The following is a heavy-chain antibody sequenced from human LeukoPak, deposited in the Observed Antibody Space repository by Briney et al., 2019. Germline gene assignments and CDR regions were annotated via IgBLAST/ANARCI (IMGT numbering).Heavy chain of an antibody. Sequence: GGSLRLSCAASGFTFSSYAMSWVRQAPGKGLEWVSAISGSGGSTYYADSVKGRFTISRDNSKNTLYLQMNSLRAEDTAVYYCARDYGSDVYYYGMGVWGQGTTVTVSS. CDR2: ISGSGGST. J-gene: IGHJ6*02. D-gene: IGHD3-10*01. CDR1: GFTFSSYA. V-gene: IGHV3-23*01. CDR3: ARDYGSDVYYYGMGV.